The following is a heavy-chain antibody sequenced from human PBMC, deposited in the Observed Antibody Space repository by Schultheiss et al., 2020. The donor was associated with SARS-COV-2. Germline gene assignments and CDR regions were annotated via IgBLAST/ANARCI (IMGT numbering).Heavy chain of an antibody. CDR1: GGSISSSNW. D-gene: IGHD4-17*01. J-gene: IGHJ4*02. Sequence: SETLSLTCAVSGGSISSSNWWSWVRQPPGKGLEWIGEIYHSGSTNYNPSLKSRVTISVDKSKNQFSLKLSSVTAADTAVYYCARATYGDYGGSFDYWGQGTLVTVSS. CDR2: IYHSGST. CDR3: ARATYGDYGGSFDY. V-gene: IGHV4-4*02.